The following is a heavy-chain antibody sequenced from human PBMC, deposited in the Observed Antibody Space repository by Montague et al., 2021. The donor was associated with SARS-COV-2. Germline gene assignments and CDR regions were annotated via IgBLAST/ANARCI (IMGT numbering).Heavy chain of an antibody. V-gene: IGHV4-34*09. D-gene: IGHD3-3*01. J-gene: IGHJ4*03. CDR3: ARASGKKTIFGVVISYFDY. Sequence: TLSLTCAVYGGSFSGYYWSWIRQHPGKGLEWIGYIYHSGSTXXXPSXXXRVTISVDTSKNQFSLKLSSVTATDTAVYYCARASGKKTIFGVVISYFDYWGQGTLVTVSS. CDR2: IYHSGST. CDR1: GGSFSGYY.